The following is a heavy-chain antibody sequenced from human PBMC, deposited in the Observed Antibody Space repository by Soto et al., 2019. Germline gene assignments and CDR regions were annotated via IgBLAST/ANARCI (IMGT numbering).Heavy chain of an antibody. D-gene: IGHD6-19*01. Sequence: GGSLRLSCAASGFTFSSYDMNWVRQATGKGLEWVSAIGTAGDTYYPGSVKGRFTISRENAKNSLYLQMNSLRAGDTAVYYCARGGIAVAGPLNDAFDIWGEGTMVPVSS. V-gene: IGHV3-13*01. J-gene: IGHJ3*02. CDR3: ARGGIAVAGPLNDAFDI. CDR2: IGTAGDT. CDR1: GFTFSSYD.